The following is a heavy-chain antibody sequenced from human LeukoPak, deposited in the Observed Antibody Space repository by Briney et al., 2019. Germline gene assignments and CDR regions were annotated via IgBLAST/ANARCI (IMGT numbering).Heavy chain of an antibody. CDR3: AKGQRWLQLVDY. J-gene: IGHJ4*02. Sequence: GGSLRLSCAASGFTLSSYWMSWVRQAPGKGLEWVAVISYDGSNKYYADSVKGRFTISRDNSKNTLYLQMNSLRAEDTAVYYCAKGQRWLQLVDYWGQGTLVTVSS. V-gene: IGHV3-30*18. D-gene: IGHD5-24*01. CDR2: ISYDGSNK. CDR1: GFTLSSYW.